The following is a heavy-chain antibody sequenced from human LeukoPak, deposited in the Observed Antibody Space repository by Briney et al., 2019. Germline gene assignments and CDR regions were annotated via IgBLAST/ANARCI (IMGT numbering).Heavy chain of an antibody. J-gene: IGHJ4*02. V-gene: IGHV5-51*01. Sequence: GESLKISCKGSGYSFTSHWIGWVRQMPGKGLELMGFIHPPDSNTRYSPSFQGQVTISVDKSISTAYLQWSSLKASDSAMYYCAKQGGDSSSGNWQTLDNWGQGTLVTVSS. CDR2: IHPPDSNT. CDR3: AKQGGDSSSGNWQTLDN. CDR1: GYSFTSHW. D-gene: IGHD6-19*01.